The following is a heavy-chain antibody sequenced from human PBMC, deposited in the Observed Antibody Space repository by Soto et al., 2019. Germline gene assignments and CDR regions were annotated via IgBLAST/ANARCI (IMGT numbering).Heavy chain of an antibody. D-gene: IGHD3-3*01. CDR3: NPYYDFGGGHTPL. V-gene: IGHV3-15*07. CDR2: IKSKPDGETT. Sequence: QLVESGGGLVKPGGSLALSCAGSGVAFTNVWLHWVRQAPGKGLEWVGRIKSKPDGETTDYAAPVKVRFTISRDDLTNTLYLQMNSLQTEHSVLYYCNPYYDFGGGHTPLRGQGTLVTVSS. J-gene: IGHJ4*02. CDR1: GVAFTNVW.